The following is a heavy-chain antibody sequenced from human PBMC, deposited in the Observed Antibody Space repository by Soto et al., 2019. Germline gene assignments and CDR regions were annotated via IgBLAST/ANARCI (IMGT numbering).Heavy chain of an antibody. CDR1: GYTFTSYD. Sequence: ASVKVSCKASGYTFTSYDINWVRQSTEQGLEWMGWMNPNSGNTVYAQKFQGRVTMTRNTSISTAYMELSSLRSQDTAVYYCATGYTSPESITIFGVVRYGMDVWAQGTTVPVSS. D-gene: IGHD3-3*01. V-gene: IGHV1-8*01. CDR3: ATGYTSPESITIFGVVRYGMDV. CDR2: MNPNSGNT. J-gene: IGHJ6*02.